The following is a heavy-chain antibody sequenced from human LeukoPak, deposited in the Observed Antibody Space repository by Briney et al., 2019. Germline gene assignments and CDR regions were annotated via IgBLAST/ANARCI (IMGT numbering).Heavy chain of an antibody. CDR2: INPNSGGT. CDR1: GYTFTGYY. D-gene: IGHD3-10*01. CDR3: ARLVSYGSGGYYYYYMDV. J-gene: IGHJ6*03. Sequence: ASVKVSCKASGYTFTGYYMHWVRQAPGQGLEWMGWINPNSGGTNYAQKFQGRVTMTRDTSISTAYMELSRLRSDDTAVYYCARLVSYGSGGYYYYYMDVWGKGTTVTISS. V-gene: IGHV1-2*02.